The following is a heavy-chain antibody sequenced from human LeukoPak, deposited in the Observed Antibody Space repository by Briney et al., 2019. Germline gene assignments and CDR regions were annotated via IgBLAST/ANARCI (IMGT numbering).Heavy chain of an antibody. V-gene: IGHV3-23*01. CDR2: IASSGRNT. J-gene: IGHJ3*01. CDR1: GFNFNDAA. D-gene: IGHD5-24*01. CDR3: AKDIQLSA. Sequence: GGSLRLSCAATGFNFNDAAMTWVRQARGKGLEWVSLIASSGRNTYYTDSVRGRFTISRDNSKKTLSLQMNSLRVEDTAIYYCAKDIQLSAWGLGTMVTVSS.